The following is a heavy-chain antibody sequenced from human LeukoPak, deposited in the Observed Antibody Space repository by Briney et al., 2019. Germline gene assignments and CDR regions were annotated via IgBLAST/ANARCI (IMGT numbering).Heavy chain of an antibody. CDR2: IYYSGST. D-gene: IGHD3-22*01. CDR1: GDSISSSSSY. V-gene: IGHV4-39*01. CDR3: ARMLTPDSSGYYGYFDY. Sequence: SETLSLTCTVSGDSISSSSSYWGWIRQPPGEGLEWIGSIYYSGSTYYNTSLKSRVTISVDTSKNQFSLKLSSVIAADTAVYYCARMLTPDSSGYYGYFDYWGQGTLVTVSS. J-gene: IGHJ4*02.